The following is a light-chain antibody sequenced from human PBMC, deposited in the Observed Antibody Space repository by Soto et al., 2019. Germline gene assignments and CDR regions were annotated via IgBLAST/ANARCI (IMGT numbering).Light chain of an antibody. CDR3: QQYDTSAT. J-gene: IGKJ2*01. CDR2: GAS. CDR1: QRVSASY. Sequence: EIVLTQSPGTLSLSSGERATLSCRASQRVSASYLAWYQQKPGQAPRLVIYGASSRATGFPDRFSGSGSGTDFTLTISRLEPEDFAVYYCQQYDTSATFGQGTKVDIK. V-gene: IGKV3-20*01.